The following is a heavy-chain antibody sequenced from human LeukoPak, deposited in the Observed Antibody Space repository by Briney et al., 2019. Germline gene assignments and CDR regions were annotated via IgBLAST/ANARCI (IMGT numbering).Heavy chain of an antibody. CDR1: GFTFSSYS. Sequence: GGSLRLSCAASGFTFSSYSMNWVRQAPGKGLEWVSSISSSSSYIYYADSVKGRFTISRDNAKNSLYLQMNSLRAEDTAVYYCARDDGVDPYFDYWGQGTLVTVSA. J-gene: IGHJ4*02. V-gene: IGHV3-21*01. D-gene: IGHD2-15*01. CDR3: ARDDGVDPYFDY. CDR2: ISSSSSYI.